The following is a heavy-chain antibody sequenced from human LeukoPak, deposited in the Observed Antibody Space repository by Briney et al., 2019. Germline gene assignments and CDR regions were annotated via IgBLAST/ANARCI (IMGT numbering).Heavy chain of an antibody. Sequence: PSETLSLTCTVSGGSISSSNYYWGWIRQPPGKGLEWIASIHYSETTYYNPSLKSRVTISVDTSKNHFSLKLSSVTAADTAVYYCASFYCSGGSCYQYYSYYYMDVWGKGTTVTISS. V-gene: IGHV4-39*02. D-gene: IGHD2-15*01. CDR1: GGSISSSNYY. J-gene: IGHJ6*03. CDR2: IHYSETT. CDR3: ASFYCSGGSCYQYYSYYYMDV.